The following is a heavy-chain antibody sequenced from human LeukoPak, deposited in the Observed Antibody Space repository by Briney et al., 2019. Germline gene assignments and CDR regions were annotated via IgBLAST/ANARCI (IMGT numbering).Heavy chain of an antibody. CDR2: IGTAGDT. V-gene: IGHV3-13*01. CDR3: ARDGNHYGSDPTNWYFDL. Sequence: GGSLRLSCAASGFPFSSHAMHWVRQATGKGLEWVSAIGTAGDTYYPGSVKGRFTISRENAKNSLYLQMNSPRAGDTAVYYCARDGNHYGSDPTNWYFDLWGRGTLVTVSS. J-gene: IGHJ2*01. D-gene: IGHD3-10*01. CDR1: GFPFSSHA.